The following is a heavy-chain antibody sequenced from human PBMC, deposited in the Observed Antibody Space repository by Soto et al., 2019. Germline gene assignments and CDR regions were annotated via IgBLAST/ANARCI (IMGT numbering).Heavy chain of an antibody. CDR1: GFSFSSYA. CDR2: MTAGGRST. Sequence: PGGSLRLSCAASGFSFSSYAMSWVRQAPGKGPEWVSSMTAGGRSTYHADSVKGRFTISRDNSKNTLYLQMNSLRAEDTAVYYCAKDCYGSGTDYFYGMDVRGQGTTVTVSS. D-gene: IGHD3-10*01. J-gene: IGHJ6*02. CDR3: AKDCYGSGTDYFYGMDV. V-gene: IGHV3-23*01.